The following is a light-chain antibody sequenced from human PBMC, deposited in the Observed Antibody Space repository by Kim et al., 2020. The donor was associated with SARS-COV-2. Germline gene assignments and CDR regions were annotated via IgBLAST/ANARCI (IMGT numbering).Light chain of an antibody. Sequence: GQRVTPSCSGSSSDGGSNNVNWYQQHPGTAPHLLIYSNNQRPSGVPYRLSAAKSGASAALAISGLQSEEEADYYCAAWDDSMNGAVFGGGTQLTVL. CDR1: SSDGGSNN. V-gene: IGLV1-44*01. CDR2: SNN. CDR3: AAWDDSMNGAV. J-gene: IGLJ7*01.